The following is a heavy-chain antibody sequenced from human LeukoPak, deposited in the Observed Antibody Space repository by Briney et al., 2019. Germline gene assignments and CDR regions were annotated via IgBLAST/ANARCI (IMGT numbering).Heavy chain of an antibody. CDR3: AKSLLEWLLYEDYYYMDV. CDR1: GFTFSNYN. V-gene: IGHV3-48*01. J-gene: IGHJ6*03. CDR2: LSSSSNTI. D-gene: IGHD3-3*01. Sequence: GGSLRLSCAASGFTFSNYNMNWVRQAPGKGLEWVSYLSSSSNTIYYADSVKGRFTISRDNAKNSLYLQMNSLRAEDTAVYYCAKSLLEWLLYEDYYYMDVWGKGTTVTVSS.